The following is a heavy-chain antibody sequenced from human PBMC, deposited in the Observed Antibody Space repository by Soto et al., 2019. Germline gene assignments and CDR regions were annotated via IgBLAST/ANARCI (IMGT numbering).Heavy chain of an antibody. D-gene: IGHD4-4*01. CDR1: GGTFSSYA. CDR3: ARDPPPSHEYRNSLNHYYGMEV. V-gene: IGHV1-69*12. Sequence: QVQLVQSGAEVKKPGSSVKVSCKASGGTFSSYAISWVRQAPGQGLEWMGGIIPIFGTANYAQKFQGRVTITADESTSXXNXERXSRRSEDTAVYYWARDPPPSHEYRNSLNHYYGMEVWDQGTTVTVSS. J-gene: IGHJ6*02. CDR2: IIPIFGTA.